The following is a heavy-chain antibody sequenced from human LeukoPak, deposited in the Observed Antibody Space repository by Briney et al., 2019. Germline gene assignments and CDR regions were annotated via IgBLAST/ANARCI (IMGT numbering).Heavy chain of an antibody. J-gene: IGHJ6*02. CDR1: GFTVTNNY. Sequence: GGSLRLSCAASGFTVTNNYMSWVRQAPVKGLEWVSVIYAGGTTSYADSVKGRFTISRDSSKNTLYLQMNSLRAEDTAVYYCAREGYASGTRYGMDVWGQGTTVTVSS. CDR3: AREGYASGTRYGMDV. D-gene: IGHD3-10*01. CDR2: IYAGGTT. V-gene: IGHV3-66*01.